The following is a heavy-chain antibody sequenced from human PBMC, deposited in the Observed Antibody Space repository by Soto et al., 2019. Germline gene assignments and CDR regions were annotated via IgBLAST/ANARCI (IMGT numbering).Heavy chain of an antibody. CDR3: AKSGGASPYYFDY. CDR1: AFTFNTYA. V-gene: IGHV3-23*01. CDR2: ISVSGGGT. J-gene: IGHJ4*02. D-gene: IGHD1-26*01. Sequence: EVQLLESGGGLVQPGGSLRLSCAASAFTFNTYAMGWVRQAPGKGLEWASAISVSGGGTYYADSVKGRFTISRDTSKNTLYLQMNSLRADDTAVYYCAKSGGASPYYFDYWGRGTLVTVSS.